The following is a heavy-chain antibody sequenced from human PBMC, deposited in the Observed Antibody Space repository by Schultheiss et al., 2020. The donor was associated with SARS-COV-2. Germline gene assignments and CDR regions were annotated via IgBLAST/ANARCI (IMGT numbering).Heavy chain of an antibody. CDR1: GGSISSYY. D-gene: IGHD6-13*01. J-gene: IGHJ3*02. CDR3: ERDNGYSSSWYVGPDAFDI. CDR2: IYYSGST. V-gene: IGHV4-59*01. Sequence: SETLSLTCTVSGGSISSYYWSWIRQPPGKGLEWIGYIYYSGSTNYNPSLKSRVTISVDTSKNQFSLKLSSVTAADTAVYYCERDNGYSSSWYVGPDAFDIWGQGTMVTVSS.